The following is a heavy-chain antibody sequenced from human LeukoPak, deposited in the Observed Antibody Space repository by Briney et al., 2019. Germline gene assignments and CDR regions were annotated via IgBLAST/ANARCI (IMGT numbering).Heavy chain of an antibody. CDR2: ISYDEDNK. V-gene: IGHV3-30*09. J-gene: IGHJ4*02. CDR3: ARSPTRSLRVGEFDF. Sequence: GGSLRLSCAASGFTFSSYEMNWVRQAPGKGLEWVAVISYDEDNKYYADSVKGRFAISRDNSKDTQYLQMNSLRAGDTAVYYCARSPTRSLRVGEFDFWGQGTLVTVSS. CDR1: GFTFSSYE. D-gene: IGHD1-26*01.